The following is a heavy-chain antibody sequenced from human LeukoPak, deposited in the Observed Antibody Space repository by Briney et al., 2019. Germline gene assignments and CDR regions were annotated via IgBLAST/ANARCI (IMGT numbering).Heavy chain of an antibody. CDR1: GFTFSSYG. V-gene: IGHV3-30*02. CDR3: ARGSRTIVTTKFARGHYMDV. J-gene: IGHJ6*03. Sequence: GGSLRLSCAASGFTFSSYGMYWVRQAPGKGLEWVAFIRYDGSNKYYADSVKGRFTVSRDNSKNTLYLQMNSLRAEDTAVYYSARGSRTIVTTKFARGHYMDVWGKGTTVTVSS. D-gene: IGHD5-12*01. CDR2: IRYDGSNK.